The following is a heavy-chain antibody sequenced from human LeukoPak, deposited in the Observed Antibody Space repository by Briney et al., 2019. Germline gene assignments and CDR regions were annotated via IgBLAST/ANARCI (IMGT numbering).Heavy chain of an antibody. CDR3: ARESGSYYFDY. J-gene: IGHJ4*02. Sequence: ASVKVSCKASGYTFTGCYMHWVRRAPGQGLEWMGWINPNSGGTNYAQKFQGRVTMTRDTSISTAYMELSRLRSDDTAVYYCARESGSYYFDYWGQGTLVTVSS. CDR1: GYTFTGCY. CDR2: INPNSGGT. V-gene: IGHV1-2*02. D-gene: IGHD1-26*01.